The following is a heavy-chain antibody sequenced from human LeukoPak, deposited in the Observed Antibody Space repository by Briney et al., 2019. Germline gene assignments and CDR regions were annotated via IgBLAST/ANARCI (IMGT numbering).Heavy chain of an antibody. D-gene: IGHD3-10*01. CDR1: GFTFNDYK. V-gene: IGHV3-43*01. CDR3: VKGGYGSRFDS. J-gene: IGHJ4*02. Sequence: GGSLRLSCAAPGFTFNDYKMHWVRQAPGKGLEWISLITWDGDTTHYADPVKGRFTISRDNSKNSLYLQMNSLRTEDTALYYCVKGGYGSRFDSWGQGTLVTVSS. CDR2: ITWDGDTT.